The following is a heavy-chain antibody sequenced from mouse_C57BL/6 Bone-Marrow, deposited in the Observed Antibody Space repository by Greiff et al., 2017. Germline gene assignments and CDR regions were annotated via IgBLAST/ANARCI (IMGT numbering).Heavy chain of an antibody. CDR3: ARYGSTRYFDV. D-gene: IGHD1-1*01. J-gene: IGHJ1*03. CDR1: GFTFSDYG. CDR2: ISSGSSTI. Sequence: DVKLVESGGGLVKPGGSLKLSCAASGFTFSDYGMHWVRQAPEKGLEWVAYISSGSSTIYYADTVKGRFTISRDNAKNTLFLQMTSLRSEDTAMYYCARYGSTRYFDVWGTGTTVTVSS. V-gene: IGHV5-17*01.